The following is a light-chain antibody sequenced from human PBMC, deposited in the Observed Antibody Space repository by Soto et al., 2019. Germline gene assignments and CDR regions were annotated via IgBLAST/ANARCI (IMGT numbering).Light chain of an antibody. V-gene: IGKV1-5*03. CDR2: KAS. CDR1: QRISSW. CDR3: QLYNSPPWT. J-gene: IGKJ1*01. Sequence: DIQMTQSPSTLSASVGDRVTITCRASQRISSWLAWYQQRPGKVPRLLIYKASTLESGVPSRFSGSGSGTEFNLTLSSLQPDDFATYYCQLYNSPPWTFGQGTKVEIK.